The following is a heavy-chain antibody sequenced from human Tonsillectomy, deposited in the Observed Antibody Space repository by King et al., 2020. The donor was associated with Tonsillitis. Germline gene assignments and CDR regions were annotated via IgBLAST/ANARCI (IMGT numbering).Heavy chain of an antibody. CDR1: GFTFSDYY. V-gene: IGHV3-11*06. CDR3: GGGWLVDSYGMAV. J-gene: IGHJ6*02. Sequence: VQLVESGGSLVKPGGSLSLSCAASGFTFSDYYMTWIRQAPGKGLEWVSYISSTGTYTNYADSVKGRFTISRDNAKNSLYLQMNSLRADDTAVYYCGGGWLVDSYGMAVWGQGTTVTVSS. D-gene: IGHD2-15*01. CDR2: ISSTGTYT.